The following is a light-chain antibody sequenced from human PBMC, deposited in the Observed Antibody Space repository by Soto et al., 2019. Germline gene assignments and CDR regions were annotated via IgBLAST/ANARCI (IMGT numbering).Light chain of an antibody. V-gene: IGKV2D-29*02. J-gene: IGKJ5*01. CDR2: EVS. CDR1: QSVLRITGYXF. CDR3: MQSTQLPPT. Sequence: DVVMTQTPLSLSVAPGQPACISCESIQSVLRITGYXFLFWYLQKPGQSPQLLIYEVSTRVSGVPDRFSGSGSGTDFTLEISRVETDDVGIYYCMQSTQLPPTFGQGTRLEIK.